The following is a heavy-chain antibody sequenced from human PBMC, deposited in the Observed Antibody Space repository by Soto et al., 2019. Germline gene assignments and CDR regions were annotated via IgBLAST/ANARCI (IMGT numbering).Heavy chain of an antibody. CDR1: GFTFSDYY. V-gene: IGHV3-11*01. CDR2: ISSSGSTI. J-gene: IGHJ6*03. Sequence: QVQLVESGGGLVKPGGSLRLSCAASGFTFSDYYMSWIRQAPGKGLEWVSYISSSGSTIYYADSVKGRFTISRDNAKNSLYVQMNSLRAADTAVYYCAREGGCSSTSCPSGQYYMDVWGKGTTVTVSS. D-gene: IGHD2-2*01. CDR3: AREGGCSSTSCPSGQYYMDV.